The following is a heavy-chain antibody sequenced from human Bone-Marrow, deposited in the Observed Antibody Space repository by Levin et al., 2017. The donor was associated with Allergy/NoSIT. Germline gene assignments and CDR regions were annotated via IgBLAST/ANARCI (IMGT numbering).Heavy chain of an antibody. CDR1: GDSIRSYY. D-gene: IGHD6-19*01. CDR3: AGSRGVAVGDLFEDWYFDL. Sequence: PSETLSLTCTVSGDSIRSYYWSWLRQSPGKGLDWIGYIYYNGRTHYNRSLKSRVTISLDTSTNQFSLRLSSVTAADTATYYCAGSRGVAVGDLFEDWYFDLWGRGSLVTVSS. J-gene: IGHJ2*01. CDR2: IYYNGRT. V-gene: IGHV4-59*01.